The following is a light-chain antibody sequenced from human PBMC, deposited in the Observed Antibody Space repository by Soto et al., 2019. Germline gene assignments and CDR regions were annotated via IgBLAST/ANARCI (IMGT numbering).Light chain of an antibody. Sequence: EIVWTQSPGTLSLSPGERATLSCRASQSVSSSYLAWYQQKPGQAPRLLIYGASSRATGIPDRFSGSGSGTDFTLTISRLEPEDFAVYYCQQYGSSPLITVGQGTRLEI. V-gene: IGKV3-20*01. CDR3: QQYGSSPLIT. J-gene: IGKJ5*01. CDR1: QSVSSSY. CDR2: GAS.